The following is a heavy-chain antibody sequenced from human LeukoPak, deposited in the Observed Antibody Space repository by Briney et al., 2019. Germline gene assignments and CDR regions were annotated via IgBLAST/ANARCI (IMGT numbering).Heavy chain of an antibody. CDR3: ARQAYCGGDCYTIDY. D-gene: IGHD2-21*01. CDR1: GGSISSSSYY. V-gene: IGHV4-39*01. Sequence: SETLSLTCTVSGGSISSSSYYLGWIRQPPGKGLEWIGSIYYSGSTYYNPSLKSRVTISVDTSKNQFSLKLSSVTAADTAVYYCARQAYCGGDCYTIDYWGQGTLVTVSS. CDR2: IYYSGST. J-gene: IGHJ4*02.